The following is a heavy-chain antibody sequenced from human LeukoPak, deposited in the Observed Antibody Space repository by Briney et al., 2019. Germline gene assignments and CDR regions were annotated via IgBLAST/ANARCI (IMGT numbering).Heavy chain of an antibody. Sequence: GRSLRFSCEPPGFPFRAYGMHWFRQAPGKGLGWVEVIWYDGSNKYYADSVKGRFTISRDNSKNTLYLQMNSLRAEDTAVYYCAKDSWSGGDDAFDIWGQGTMVTVSS. J-gene: IGHJ3*02. V-gene: IGHV3-33*06. CDR3: AKDSWSGGDDAFDI. CDR2: IWYDGSNK. D-gene: IGHD1-1*01. CDR1: GFPFRAYG.